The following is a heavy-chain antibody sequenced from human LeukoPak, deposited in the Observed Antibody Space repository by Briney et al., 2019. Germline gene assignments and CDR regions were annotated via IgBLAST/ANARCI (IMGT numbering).Heavy chain of an antibody. J-gene: IGHJ4*02. CDR3: ARDSSSTSSFDY. V-gene: IGHV3-33*01. Sequence: GRSLRLSCAASGFTFSSYGMHWVRQAPGKXXXXVAVIWYDGSNKYYADSVKGRFTISRDNSKNTLYLQMNSLRAEDTAVYYCARDSSSTSSFDYWGQGTLVTVSS. CDR1: GFTFSSYG. CDR2: IWYDGSNK. D-gene: IGHD2-2*01.